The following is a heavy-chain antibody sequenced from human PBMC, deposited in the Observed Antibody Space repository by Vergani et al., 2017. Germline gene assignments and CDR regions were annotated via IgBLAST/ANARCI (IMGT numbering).Heavy chain of an antibody. CDR2: IYHSGST. J-gene: IGHJ5*02. CDR1: GYSISSGYS. V-gene: IGHV4-38-2*01. Sequence: QVQLQESGPGLVKPSETLSLTCAVSGYSISSGYSWGWIRQPPGKGLEWSGSIYHSGSTYYNPSLKSRVTIAVDTSKNQFSLRLSSVTAADTAVYDCARHGDILTGLFWFDPWGQGTLVTVSS. D-gene: IGHD3-9*01. CDR3: ARHGDILTGLFWFDP.